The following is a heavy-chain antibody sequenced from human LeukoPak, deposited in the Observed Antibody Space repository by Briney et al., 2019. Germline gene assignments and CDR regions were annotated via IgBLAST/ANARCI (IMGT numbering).Heavy chain of an antibody. D-gene: IGHD2/OR15-2a*01. CDR1: GGSIISSSYY. CDR2: IYYLGNT. J-gene: IGHJ6*03. CDR3: ASFYFSYYYMDV. Sequence: SETLSLTCTVSGGSIISSSYYWGWIRQPPGKGLEWIGSIYYLGNTDYNPSLKSRVTISVDTSKNQFSLKLNSVTAADTAVYYCASFYFSYYYMDVWGKGTTVTISS. V-gene: IGHV4-39*01.